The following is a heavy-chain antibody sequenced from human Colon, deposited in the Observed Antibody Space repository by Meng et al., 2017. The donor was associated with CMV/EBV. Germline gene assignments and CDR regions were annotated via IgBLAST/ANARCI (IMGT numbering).Heavy chain of an antibody. CDR1: GHTFTDHY. Sequence: KVFGHTFTDHYIHWLQQAPGKGLEWLGLVDPEDGETMYAEKFQGRVTIIADTSTDTSYMELSSLRSEDSAVYYCATGPSGDYYFDQGGQGTLVTVSS. D-gene: IGHD4-17*01. V-gene: IGHV1-69-2*01. CDR3: ATGPSGDYYFDQ. CDR2: VDPEDGET. J-gene: IGHJ4*02.